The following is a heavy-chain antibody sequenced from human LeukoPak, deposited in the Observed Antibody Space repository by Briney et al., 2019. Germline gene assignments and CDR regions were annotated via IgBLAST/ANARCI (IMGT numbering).Heavy chain of an antibody. V-gene: IGHV4-28*01. Sequence: SDTLSLTCAVSGHSISSADWWGWIRQSPGKGLEWIGYVHDSGDTHYSPSLKSRVTMSIDKSKNQFSLKLTSVTDVDTAVYHCAKKRNGISCFDSWGQGTLVTVSS. CDR2: VHDSGDT. CDR1: GHSISSADW. D-gene: IGHD1-1*01. J-gene: IGHJ4*02. CDR3: AKKRNGISCFDS.